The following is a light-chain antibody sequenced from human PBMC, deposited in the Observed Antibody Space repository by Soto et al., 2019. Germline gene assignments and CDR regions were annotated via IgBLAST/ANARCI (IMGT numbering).Light chain of an antibody. J-gene: IGKJ2*01. CDR3: QQRSNWPPL. CDR2: DAS. CDR1: QSVSNY. Sequence: EIVLTQSPPTLSLSPGERATLSCRASQSVSNYLAWYQQKPGQAPRLLIYDASNRATNIPARFSGSGSGTDFTITISSLEPEDFAVYYCQQRSNWPPLFGQGTKVEIK. V-gene: IGKV3-11*01.